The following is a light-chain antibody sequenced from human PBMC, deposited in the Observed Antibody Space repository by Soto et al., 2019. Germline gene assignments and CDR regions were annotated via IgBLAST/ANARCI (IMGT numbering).Light chain of an antibody. CDR2: DDS. CDR1: NIGSKG. Sequence: SYELTQPPSVSVTPGQTARITCGGNNIGSKGVHWYQQKQGQAPVLVVYDDSDRPSGIPERFSGSNSGNTATLTINRVEAGDEADFFCQVWDDSGDHVVFCGGTKVTVL. CDR3: QVWDDSGDHVV. J-gene: IGLJ2*01. V-gene: IGLV3-21*02.